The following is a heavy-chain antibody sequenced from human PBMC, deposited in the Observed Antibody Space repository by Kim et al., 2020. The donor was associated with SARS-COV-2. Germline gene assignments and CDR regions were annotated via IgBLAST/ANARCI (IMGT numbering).Heavy chain of an antibody. CDR3: ARSAIGVSHYDILTGVIIGDWYFDL. V-gene: IGHV3-21*01. CDR1: GFTFSSYS. J-gene: IGHJ2*01. Sequence: GGSLRLSCAASGFTFSSYSMNWVRQAPGKGLEWVSSISSSSSYIYYADSVKGRFTISRDNAKNSLYLQMNSLRAEDTAVYYCARSAIGVSHYDILTGVIIGDWYFDLWGRGTLVTVSS. D-gene: IGHD3-9*01. CDR2: ISSSSSYI.